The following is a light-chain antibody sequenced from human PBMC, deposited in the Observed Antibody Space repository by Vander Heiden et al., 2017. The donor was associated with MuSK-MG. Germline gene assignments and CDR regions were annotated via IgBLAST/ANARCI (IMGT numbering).Light chain of an antibody. CDR2: GAS. CDR3: QQYNSWPYT. Sequence: IVMMQSPATLSVSPGERVVLSCRASQSAFNNFAWYQQKPGQAPRLLISGASTRATGIPARFSGSGSGTEFSLTISSLQSGDLAVYYCQQYNSWPYTFGQGTKLEIK. V-gene: IGKV3-15*01. J-gene: IGKJ2*01. CDR1: QSAFNN.